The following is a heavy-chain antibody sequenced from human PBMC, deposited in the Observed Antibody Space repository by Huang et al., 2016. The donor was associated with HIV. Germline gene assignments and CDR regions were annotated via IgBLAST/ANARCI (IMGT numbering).Heavy chain of an antibody. D-gene: IGHD2-15*01. J-gene: IGHJ3*02. Sequence: QVQLVESGGGVVQPGRSLRLSCAASGFTFSNYAMHWVRQAPGKGVEWGAIITYDGNNKYYADSVKGRFTISRDNSKNTLYLQMNSLRAEDTAVYYCARGLQGIWGQGTMVTVSS. V-gene: IGHV3-30-3*01. CDR1: GFTFSNYA. CDR3: ARGLQGI. CDR2: ITYDGNNK.